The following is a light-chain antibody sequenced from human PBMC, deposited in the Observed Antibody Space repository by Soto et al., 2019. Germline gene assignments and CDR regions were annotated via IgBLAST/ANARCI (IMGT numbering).Light chain of an antibody. CDR3: QQYSNWPPWT. Sequence: MTQSPDTLSLSPGERATPSCRASQTVTSGYLAWYQQKPGQAPRLLIYDASNRATGIPARFSGGGSGTEFTLTISSLQSEDFAVYYCQQYSNWPPWTFGQGTKVDIK. CDR1: QTVTSGY. CDR2: DAS. J-gene: IGKJ1*01. V-gene: IGKV3D-15*01.